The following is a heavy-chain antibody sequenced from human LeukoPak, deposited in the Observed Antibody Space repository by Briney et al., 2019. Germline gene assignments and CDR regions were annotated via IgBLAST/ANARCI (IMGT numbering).Heavy chain of an antibody. V-gene: IGHV4-61*02. Sequence: SETLSLTCTVSGGSISSGSYYWSWIRQPAGKGLEWIGRIYTSGSTNYNPSLKSRVTISVDTSKNQFSLKLSSVTAADTAVYYCARDLYGSGYCSSISCQRWDYYYYMDVWGKGTTVTVSS. CDR3: ARDLYGSGYCSSISCQRWDYYYYMDV. CDR2: IYTSGST. D-gene: IGHD2-2*03. CDR1: GGSISSGSYY. J-gene: IGHJ6*03.